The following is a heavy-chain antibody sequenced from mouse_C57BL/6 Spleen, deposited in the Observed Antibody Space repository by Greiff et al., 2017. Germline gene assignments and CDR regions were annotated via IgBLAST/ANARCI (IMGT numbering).Heavy chain of an antibody. Sequence: QVHVKQPGAELVKPGASVKMSCKASGYTFTSYWITWVKPRPGQGLEWIGDIYPGSGSTNYNEKFKSKATLTVDTSSSTAYMQLSSLTSEDSAVYYCARWDGTGAMDYWGQGTSVTVSS. CDR1: GYTFTSYW. V-gene: IGHV1-55*01. D-gene: IGHD2-1*01. J-gene: IGHJ4*01. CDR2: IYPGSGST. CDR3: ARWDGTGAMDY.